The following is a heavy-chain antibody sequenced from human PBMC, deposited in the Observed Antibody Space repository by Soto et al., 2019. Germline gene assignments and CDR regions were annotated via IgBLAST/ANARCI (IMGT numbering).Heavy chain of an antibody. Sequence: GESLKISCKGSGYSFSSYWIGWVRQMPGKGLEWMGIIYADNSDTRYIPSFQGQVTISVDKSTSSAYLQWSSLKASDTAMYYCARARLYCSGGTCYSTAAFDIWRQRTMVTVPS. J-gene: IGHJ3*02. D-gene: IGHD2-15*01. CDR2: IYADNSDT. CDR1: GYSFSSYW. V-gene: IGHV5-51*01. CDR3: ARARLYCSGGTCYSTAAFDI.